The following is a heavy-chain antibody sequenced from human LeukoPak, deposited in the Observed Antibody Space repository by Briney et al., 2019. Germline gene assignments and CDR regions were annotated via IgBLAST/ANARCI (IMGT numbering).Heavy chain of an antibody. CDR1: GFTFSSYG. CDR2: IWYDGSNK. J-gene: IGHJ6*02. Sequence: PGGSLRLSCAASGFTFSSYGMHWVRQAPGKGLEWVAVIWYDGSNKYYADSVKGRFTISRDNSKNTLYLQMNSLRAEDTAVYYCARGRDSSGWRSLLYYYGMDVWGQGTTVTVSS. CDR3: ARGRDSSGWRSLLYYYGMDV. V-gene: IGHV3-33*01. D-gene: IGHD6-19*01.